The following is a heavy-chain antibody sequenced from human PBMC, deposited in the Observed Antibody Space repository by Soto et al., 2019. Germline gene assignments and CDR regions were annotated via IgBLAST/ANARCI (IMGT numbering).Heavy chain of an antibody. J-gene: IGHJ4*02. Sequence: SETLSLTCTVSGGSISSGGYYWSWIRQHPGKGLEWIGYIYYSGSTYYNPSLKSRVTISVDTSKNQFSLKLSSVTAAGTAVYYCAIRIAARPSPFDYWGQGTLVTVSS. CDR2: IYYSGST. CDR3: AIRIAARPSPFDY. CDR1: GGSISSGGYY. V-gene: IGHV4-31*03. D-gene: IGHD6-6*01.